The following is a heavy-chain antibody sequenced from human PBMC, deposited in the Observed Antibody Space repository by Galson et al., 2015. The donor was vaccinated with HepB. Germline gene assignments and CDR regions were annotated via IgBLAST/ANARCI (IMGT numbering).Heavy chain of an antibody. CDR2: ISYDGSNK. D-gene: IGHD5-18*01. V-gene: IGHV3-30-3*01. CDR3: ARDQGDSYGYHPQISYGMDV. Sequence: SLRLSCAASGFTFSSYAMHWVRQAPGKGLEWVAVISYDGSNKYYADSVKGRFTISRDNSKNTLYLQMNSLRAEDTAVYYCARDQGDSYGYHPQISYGMDVWGQGTTVTVSS. CDR1: GFTFSSYA. J-gene: IGHJ6*02.